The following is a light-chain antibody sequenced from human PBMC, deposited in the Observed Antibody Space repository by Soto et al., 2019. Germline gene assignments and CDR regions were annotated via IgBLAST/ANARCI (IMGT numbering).Light chain of an antibody. CDR3: HSYDSSLSAVV. V-gene: IGLV1-40*01. J-gene: IGLJ2*01. Sequence: QSVLTQPPSVSGAAGQRVTISCTGSISNIGAGYDVQWYQQLPGTAPKLLIYGNMNRPSGVPDRFSGSKSGTSASLAITGLQAEDEADYYCHSYDSSLSAVVFGGGTKVTVL. CDR2: GNM. CDR1: ISNIGAGYD.